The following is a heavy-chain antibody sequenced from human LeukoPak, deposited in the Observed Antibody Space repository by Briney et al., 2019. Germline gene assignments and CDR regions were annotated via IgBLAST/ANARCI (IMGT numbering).Heavy chain of an antibody. Sequence: GGSLRLSCAASGFTFSSYAMTWVRQAPGKGLEWVSSISVNGGTTYYADSVKGRFTISRDSSKNTLYLQMDSLRAEDTAVYYCARPGTVTTFWGQGTLVTVSS. V-gene: IGHV3-23*01. CDR1: GFTFSSYA. CDR3: ARPGTVTTF. CDR2: ISVNGGTT. J-gene: IGHJ4*02. D-gene: IGHD4-11*01.